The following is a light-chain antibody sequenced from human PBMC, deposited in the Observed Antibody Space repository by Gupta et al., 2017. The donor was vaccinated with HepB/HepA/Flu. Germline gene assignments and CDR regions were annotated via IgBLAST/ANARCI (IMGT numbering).Light chain of an antibody. CDR2: AAS. J-gene: IGKJ1*01. CDR3: QQSYITPCT. CDR1: HSIRNY. V-gene: IGKV1-39*01. Sequence: DIQMTQSPSSLSTSVGDRVTITCRASHSIRNYLNWYPQKRGKAPKLLIYAASSLQSGVPPWFRGGGYWTYFTLTSSSLQPEDFGTYYCQQSYITPCTFGQGTKVEI.